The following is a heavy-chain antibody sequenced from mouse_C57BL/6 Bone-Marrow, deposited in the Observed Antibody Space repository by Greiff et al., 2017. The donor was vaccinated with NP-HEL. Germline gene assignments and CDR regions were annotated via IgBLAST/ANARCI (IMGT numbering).Heavy chain of an antibody. CDR3: ARDALYGSSSAWFAY. D-gene: IGHD1-1*01. CDR2: SRNKANDYTT. CDR1: GFTFSDFY. Sequence: EVKLMESGGGLVQSGRSLRLSCATSGFTFSDFYMEWVRQAPGKGLEWIAASRNKANDYTTEYSASVKGRFIVSRDTSQSILYLQMNALRAEDTAIYYCARDALYGSSSAWFAYWGQGTLVTVSA. V-gene: IGHV7-1*01. J-gene: IGHJ3*01.